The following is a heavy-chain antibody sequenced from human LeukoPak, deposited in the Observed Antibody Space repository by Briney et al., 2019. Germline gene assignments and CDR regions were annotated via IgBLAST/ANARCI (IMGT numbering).Heavy chain of an antibody. Sequence: GGSLRLSCAASGFTFSSYGMHWVRQAPGKGLEWVAVIYYDGSNKYYADSVKGRFTISRDNSKNTLYLQMNSLRAEDTAVYYCVRDPEALDYWGQGTQVTVSS. V-gene: IGHV3-33*01. CDR3: VRDPEALDY. J-gene: IGHJ4*02. CDR2: IYYDGSNK. CDR1: GFTFSSYG.